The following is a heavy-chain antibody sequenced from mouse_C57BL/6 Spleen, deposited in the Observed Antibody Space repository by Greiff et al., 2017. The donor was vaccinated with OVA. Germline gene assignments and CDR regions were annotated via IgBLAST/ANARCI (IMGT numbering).Heavy chain of an antibody. Sequence: EVQLQQSGGGLVKPGGSLKLSCAASGFTFSSYAMSWVRQTPEKRLEWVATISDGGSYTYYPDNVKGRFTISRDNAKNNLYLQMSHLKSEDTAMYYCARENYYGSSFDYWGQGTTLTVSS. V-gene: IGHV5-4*01. J-gene: IGHJ2*01. CDR1: GFTFSSYA. D-gene: IGHD1-1*01. CDR2: ISDGGSYT. CDR3: ARENYYGSSFDY.